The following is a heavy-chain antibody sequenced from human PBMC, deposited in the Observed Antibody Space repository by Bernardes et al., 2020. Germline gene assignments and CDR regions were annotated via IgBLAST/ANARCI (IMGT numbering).Heavy chain of an antibody. CDR1: GFTFSSYA. CDR2: ISGSGGSA. Sequence: GGSLSLSCAASGFTFSSYAMSWVRPAPGKGLEWVSAISGSGGSAYYADSVKGRFTSSRDNSKNTLYLQMNSLRAEDTAVYYCAKDAIVGATASLYYFDYWGQGTLVTVSS. J-gene: IGHJ4*02. D-gene: IGHD1-26*01. V-gene: IGHV3-23*01. CDR3: AKDAIVGATASLYYFDY.